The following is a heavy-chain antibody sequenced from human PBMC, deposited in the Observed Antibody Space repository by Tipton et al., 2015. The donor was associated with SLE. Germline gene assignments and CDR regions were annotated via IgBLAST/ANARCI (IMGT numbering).Heavy chain of an antibody. V-gene: IGHV4-59*01. Sequence: TLSLTCSVSGGAISSYYWNWIRQPPGRGLEWIGYSYYSGSSKYNPPLKSRVTTSVDTSKNQFSLKLTSVTAADTAVYYCTRSLELHTDAFDIWGQGTMVTVSS. CDR1: GGAISSYY. CDR3: TRSLELHTDAFDI. CDR2: SYYSGSS. D-gene: IGHD1-7*01. J-gene: IGHJ3*02.